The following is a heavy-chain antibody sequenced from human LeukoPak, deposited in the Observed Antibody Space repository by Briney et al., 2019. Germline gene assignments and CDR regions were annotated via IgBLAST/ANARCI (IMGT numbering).Heavy chain of an antibody. CDR2: INPNSGGT. CDR3: ARSIAARQPVDY. V-gene: IGHV1-2*02. J-gene: IGHJ4*02. Sequence: ASVKVSCKASGYTFTGYYMHWVRQAPGQGLEWMGWINPNSGGTNYAQKFQGRVSMTRDTSISTAYMELIRLRSEDTAVYYCARSIAARQPVDYWGQGTLVTVSS. D-gene: IGHD6-6*01. CDR1: GYTFTGYY.